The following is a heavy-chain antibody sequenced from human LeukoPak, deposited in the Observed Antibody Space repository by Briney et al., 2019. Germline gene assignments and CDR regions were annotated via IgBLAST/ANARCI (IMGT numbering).Heavy chain of an antibody. CDR2: INPSGGST. CDR1: GYTFTSYY. CDR3: ARDVTAAGRRLGTFDY. J-gene: IGHJ4*02. Sequence: ASVKVSCKASGYTFTSYYMHWVRQAPGQGLEWMGIINPSGGSTSYAQKFQGRVTMTRDTSTSTVYMELSSLRSEDTAVYYCARDVTAAGRRLGTFDYWGQGTQVTVSS. V-gene: IGHV1-46*01. D-gene: IGHD6-13*01.